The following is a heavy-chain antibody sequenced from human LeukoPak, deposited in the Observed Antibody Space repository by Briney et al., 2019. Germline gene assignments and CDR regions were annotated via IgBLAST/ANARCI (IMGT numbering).Heavy chain of an antibody. CDR3: ATDWGYSGRLFDY. D-gene: IGHD1-26*01. V-gene: IGHV1-8*01. CDR1: GYTFTSYD. CDR2: MNPNSGNT. Sequence: GVSVKVSCKASGYTFTSYDINWVRQATGQGLEWMGWMNPNSGNTGYAQKFQGRVTMTEDTSTDTAYMELSSLRSEDTAVYYCATDWGYSGRLFDYWGQGTLVTVSS. J-gene: IGHJ4*02.